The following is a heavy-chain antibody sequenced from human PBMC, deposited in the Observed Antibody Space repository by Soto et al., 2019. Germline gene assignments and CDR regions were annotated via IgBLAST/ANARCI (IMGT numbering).Heavy chain of an antibody. J-gene: IGHJ4*02. D-gene: IGHD3-16*02. CDR3: ARDRLRLGELSLIGYFDY. CDR1: GFTFTSYA. Sequence: QVQLVESGGSVVQPGRSLRLSCEASGFTFTSYAMHWVRQAPGKGLEWVAVISYDGINEYYADSVKGRFTISRDNSKNTLFLQMSSLRVEDTAVCYCARDRLRLGELSLIGYFDYWGQGTLVTVSS. CDR2: ISYDGINE. V-gene: IGHV3-30*15.